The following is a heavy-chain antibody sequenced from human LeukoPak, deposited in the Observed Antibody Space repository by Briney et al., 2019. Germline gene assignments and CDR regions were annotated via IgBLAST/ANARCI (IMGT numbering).Heavy chain of an antibody. D-gene: IGHD3-22*01. J-gene: IGHJ4*02. CDR1: GGSISSSSYY. Sequence: SETLSLTCTVSGGSISSSSYYWGWIRQPPGKGLEWIGSIYYSGSTYYNPSLKSRVTISVDTSKNQFSLKLSSVTAADTAVYYCAIDSSGYYAYWGQGTLVTVSS. CDR3: AIDSSGYYAY. V-gene: IGHV4-39*01. CDR2: IYYSGST.